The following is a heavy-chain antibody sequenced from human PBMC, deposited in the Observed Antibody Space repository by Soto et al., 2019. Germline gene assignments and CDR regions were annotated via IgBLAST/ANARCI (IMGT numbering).Heavy chain of an antibody. J-gene: IGHJ6*02. Sequence: QVQLVQSGAEVKKPGASVKVSCKASGYTFTGYYMHWVRQAPGQGLEWMGWINPNSGGTNYAQKFQGCVTMTRDTSISTAYMELSRLRSDDTAVYYCAREWTTVTTGGYYGMDVWGQGTTVTVSS. V-gene: IGHV1-2*04. CDR2: INPNSGGT. CDR1: GYTFTGYY. D-gene: IGHD4-17*01. CDR3: AREWTTVTTGGYYGMDV.